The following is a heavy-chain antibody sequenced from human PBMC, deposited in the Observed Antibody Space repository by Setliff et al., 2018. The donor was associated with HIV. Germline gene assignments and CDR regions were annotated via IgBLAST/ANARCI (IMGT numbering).Heavy chain of an antibody. CDR1: GGTFSSYV. CDR2: IIPMYGVT. V-gene: IGHV1-69*05. D-gene: IGHD2-15*01. J-gene: IGHJ5*02. CDR3: ALPYCSGGNCWSSASLPPAGWFDP. Sequence: AASVKVSCKASGGTFSSYVISWVRQAPGQGPEWMGGIIPMYGVTSYAQKFQGRVTITTDESTSTAYMELSSLRSEDTAVYYCALPYCSGGNCWSSASLPPAGWFDPWGQGTLVTVSS.